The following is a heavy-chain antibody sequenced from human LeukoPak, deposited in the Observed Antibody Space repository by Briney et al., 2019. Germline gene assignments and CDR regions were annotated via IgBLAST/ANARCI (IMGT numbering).Heavy chain of an antibody. V-gene: IGHV4-30-2*01. CDR3: ARGLYGSGSYYLDY. D-gene: IGHD3-10*01. CDR1: GGSISSGGYY. J-gene: IGHJ4*02. CDR2: IYHSGST. Sequence: SQTLSLTCTVSGGSISSGGYYWSWIRQPPGKGLEWIGYIYHSGSTYYNPSLKSRVTISVDRSKNQFSLKLSSVTAADTAVYYCARGLYGSGSYYLDYWGQGTLVTVSS.